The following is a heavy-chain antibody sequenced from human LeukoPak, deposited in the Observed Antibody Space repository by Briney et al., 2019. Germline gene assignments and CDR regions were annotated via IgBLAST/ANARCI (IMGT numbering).Heavy chain of an antibody. CDR1: GYTFSDFY. CDR2: INPKSGGT. V-gene: IGHV1-2*02. CDR3: ARVAVMGNFRMDV. D-gene: IGHD2-8*01. J-gene: IGHJ6*03. Sequence: ASVKVSCKASGYTFSDFYIYWVRQAPGQGLEWMGWINPKSGGTKYAQKFQGRVTMTRDTSISIVYMDLTTLRSDDTAVYYCARVAVMGNFRMDVWGKGTTVTVSS.